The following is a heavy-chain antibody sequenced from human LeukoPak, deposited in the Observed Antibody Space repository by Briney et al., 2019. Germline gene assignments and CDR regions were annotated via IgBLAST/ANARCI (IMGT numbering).Heavy chain of an antibody. CDR3: ARDGRGAVAGFDY. Sequence: SGGSLRLSCAAFGFTFSTYWMHWVRQGPGKGLVWVSRINSDGSSTSYADSVKGRFTISRDNAKNSLYLQMNSLRAEDMAVYYCARDGRGAVAGFDYWGQGTLVTVSS. V-gene: IGHV3-74*01. D-gene: IGHD6-19*01. CDR2: INSDGSST. J-gene: IGHJ4*02. CDR1: GFTFSTYW.